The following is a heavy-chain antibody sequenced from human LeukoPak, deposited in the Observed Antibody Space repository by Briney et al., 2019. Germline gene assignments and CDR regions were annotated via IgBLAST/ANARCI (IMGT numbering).Heavy chain of an antibody. V-gene: IGHV6-1*01. Sequence: PSQTLSHTCAISGDSVSSNSAAWNWIRQSPSRGLEWLGRTYYRSKWYNDYAVSVKSRITINPDTSKNQFSLQLNSVTPEDTAVYYCARDVAGDEGGDDAFDIWGQGTMVTVSS. D-gene: IGHD2-21*01. CDR2: TYYRSKWYN. CDR1: GDSVSSNSAA. J-gene: IGHJ3*02. CDR3: ARDVAGDEGGDDAFDI.